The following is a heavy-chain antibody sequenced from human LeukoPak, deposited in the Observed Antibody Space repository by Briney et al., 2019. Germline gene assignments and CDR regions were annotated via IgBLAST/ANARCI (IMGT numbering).Heavy chain of an antibody. CDR2: VDLDGGGN. Sequence: GGSLRLSCVASGFAFSSYWMAWVHQAPGRGLAGVASVDLDGGGNYSVDSVKGRFTISRDNATNSLYLQMDSLRAEDTAVYYCARAAYASSSDSWGQGTLVTVSS. CDR1: GFAFSSYW. J-gene: IGHJ4*02. CDR3: ARAAYASSSDS. D-gene: IGHD6-6*01. V-gene: IGHV3-7*05.